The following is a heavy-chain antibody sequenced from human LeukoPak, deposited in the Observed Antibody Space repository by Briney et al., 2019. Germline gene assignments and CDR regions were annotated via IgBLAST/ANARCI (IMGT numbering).Heavy chain of an antibody. CDR2: ISSSSSYI. V-gene: IGHV3-21*01. CDR1: GFTFSSYS. D-gene: IGHD2/OR15-2a*01. CDR3: ARIVLTPPYGMDV. J-gene: IGHJ6*02. Sequence: PGGSLRLSCAASGFTFSSYSMNWVRQAPGKGLEWVSSISSSSSYIYYADSVKGRFTISRDSAKNSLYLQMNSLRAEDTAVYFCARIVLTPPYGMDVWGQGTTVTVSS.